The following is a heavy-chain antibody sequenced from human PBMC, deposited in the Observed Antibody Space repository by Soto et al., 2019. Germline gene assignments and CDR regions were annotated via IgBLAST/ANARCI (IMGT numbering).Heavy chain of an antibody. CDR2: ISAYNDNT. D-gene: IGHD2-15*01. Sequence: GASVKVSCKASGYTFTSYGISWVRQAPGQGLEWMGWISAYNDNTKNAQKLQGRVTLTTDTSTSTAYMELRSLRSDDTAVYYCARDIVVVLEPITDYYYGMDVWGQGTTVTVSS. CDR1: GYTFTSYG. CDR3: ARDIVVVLEPITDYYYGMDV. J-gene: IGHJ6*02. V-gene: IGHV1-18*01.